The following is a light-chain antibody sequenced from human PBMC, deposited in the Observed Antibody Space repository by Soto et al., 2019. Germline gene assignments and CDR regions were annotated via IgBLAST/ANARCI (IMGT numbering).Light chain of an antibody. Sequence: EIVLTQSPDTLSLSPGERATLSCRASQTVNKNYLTWYQQKPGQAPRLLIYDASSRAAGIPDRFSARGSGTDFTLTISRLEPEDFAVYYCQRYDRSPRTFGQGTKVEIK. CDR3: QRYDRSPRT. CDR1: QTVNKNY. CDR2: DAS. J-gene: IGKJ1*01. V-gene: IGKV3-20*01.